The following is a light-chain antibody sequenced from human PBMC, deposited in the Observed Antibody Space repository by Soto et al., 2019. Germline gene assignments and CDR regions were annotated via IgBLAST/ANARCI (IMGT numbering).Light chain of an antibody. J-gene: IGLJ1*01. V-gene: IGLV1-40*01. CDR2: ENN. CDR3: QSYDSSLSGYV. Sequence: QSVLTQPPSVSEAPGQRVTISCTGSSSNIGAGYEAHWYQQVPGTAPKLLIYENNNRPSGVPYRFSVSKSGTSASLAITGLQAEDEAESYCQSYDSSLSGYVFGTGTKVTVL. CDR1: SSNIGAGYE.